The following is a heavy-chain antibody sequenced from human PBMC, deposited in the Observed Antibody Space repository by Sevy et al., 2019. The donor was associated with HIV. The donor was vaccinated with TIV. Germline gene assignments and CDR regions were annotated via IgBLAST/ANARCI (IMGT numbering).Heavy chain of an antibody. D-gene: IGHD3-16*01. J-gene: IGHJ4*02. CDR2: IRYDGSTK. CDR3: AKGPSPMITFGGVADS. V-gene: IGHV3-30*02. CDR1: GFTFSRYG. Sequence: GGSLRLSCAASGFTFSRYGMHWVRQAPGKGLEWVAFIRYDGSTKYYTESVKDPFTISRDNSKNTLYLQMNSLRTEDTAVYYCAKGPSPMITFGGVADSWGQGTLVTVSS.